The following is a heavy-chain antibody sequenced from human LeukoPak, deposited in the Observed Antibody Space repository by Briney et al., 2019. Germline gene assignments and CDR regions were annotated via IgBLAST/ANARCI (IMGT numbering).Heavy chain of an antibody. J-gene: IGHJ4*02. V-gene: IGHV4-34*01. CDR2: INPSGST. CDR1: GGSFSGYY. Sequence: SETLSLTCAVYGGSFSGYYWSWVRQPPGKGREWIGEINPSGSTNYNPSLKIRVTISVDTSKNQFSLKLSSVTAADTAVYYCARGGQWLVTWYFDYWGQGTLVTVSS. D-gene: IGHD6-19*01. CDR3: ARGGQWLVTWYFDY.